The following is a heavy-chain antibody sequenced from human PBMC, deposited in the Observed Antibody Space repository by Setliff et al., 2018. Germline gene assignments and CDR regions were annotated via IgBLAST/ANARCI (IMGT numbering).Heavy chain of an antibody. J-gene: IGHJ4*02. CDR3: ASLVVPAAMSVTDY. D-gene: IGHD2-2*01. Sequence: GGSLRLSCAASGFTFSSYSMNWVRQAPGKGLEWVPSISSSSSYIYYADSVKGRFTISRDNAKNSLYLQMNSLRAEDTAVYYCASLVVPAAMSVTDYWGQGTLVTVSS. V-gene: IGHV3-21*01. CDR1: GFTFSSYS. CDR2: ISSSSSYI.